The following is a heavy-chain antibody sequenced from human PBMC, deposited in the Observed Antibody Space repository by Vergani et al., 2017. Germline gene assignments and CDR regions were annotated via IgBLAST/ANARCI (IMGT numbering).Heavy chain of an antibody. V-gene: IGHV3-23*01. Sequence: EVQLLESGGGLVQPGGSLRLSCAASGFTFSSYAMSWVRQAPGKGLEWVSAISGSGGSTYYADSVKGRFTISRDNSKNTLYLQMNSLRAEDTAVYYCAKAKASTRALYYYYYYYMDVRGKGTTVTVSS. D-gene: IGHD2-2*01. CDR1: GFTFSSYA. CDR2: ISGSGGST. J-gene: IGHJ6*03. CDR3: AKAKASTRALYYYYYYYMDV.